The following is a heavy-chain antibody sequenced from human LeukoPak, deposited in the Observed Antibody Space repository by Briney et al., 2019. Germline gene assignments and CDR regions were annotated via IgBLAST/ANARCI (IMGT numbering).Heavy chain of an antibody. V-gene: IGHV3-13*05. CDR2: IGTAGDP. CDR3: ARDLHYYDSSGYYYYYGMDA. J-gene: IGHJ6*02. Sequence: SGGSLRLSCAASGYTFSNYDMHWVRQATGKGLEWVSAIGTAGDPNYPGSVKGRFTISRENAKNSLYLQMNSLRAGDTAVYYCARDLHYYDSSGYYYYYGMDAWGQGTTVTVSS. CDR1: GYTFSNYD. D-gene: IGHD3-22*01.